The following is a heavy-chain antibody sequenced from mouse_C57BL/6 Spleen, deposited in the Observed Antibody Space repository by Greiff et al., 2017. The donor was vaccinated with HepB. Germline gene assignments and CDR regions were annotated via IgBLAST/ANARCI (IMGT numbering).Heavy chain of an antibody. CDR2: ISYSGST. V-gene: IGHV3-1*01. CDR1: GYSITSGYD. CDR3: ARVDYYGSSWYFDV. D-gene: IGHD1-1*01. J-gene: IGHJ1*03. Sequence: EVLLVESGPGMVKPSQSLSLTCTVTGYSITSGYDWHWIRHFPGNKLEWMGYISYSGSTNYNPSLKSRISITHDTSKNHFFLKLNSVTTEDTATYYCARVDYYGSSWYFDVWGTGTTVTVSS.